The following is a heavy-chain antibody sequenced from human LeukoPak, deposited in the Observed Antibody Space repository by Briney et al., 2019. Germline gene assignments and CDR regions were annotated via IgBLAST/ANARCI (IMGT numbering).Heavy chain of an antibody. D-gene: IGHD2-21*02. CDR1: GGTFSSYA. CDR3: ARSRVVTAYDAFDI. J-gene: IGHJ3*02. CDR2: IIPIFGTA. V-gene: IGHV1-69*06. Sequence: SLKLSCKASGGTFSSYAISWVRQAPGQGLEWMGGIIPIFGTANYAQKFQGRVTITADKSTSTAYMELSSLRSEDTAVYYCARSRVVTAYDAFDIWGQGTMVTVS.